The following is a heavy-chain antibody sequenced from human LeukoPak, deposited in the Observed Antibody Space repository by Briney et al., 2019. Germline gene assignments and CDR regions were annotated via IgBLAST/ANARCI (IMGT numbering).Heavy chain of an antibody. CDR2: IYYSGST. Sequence: SQTLSLTCTVSGASISMGVYYGGWIPKPPGKGLEWIGYIYYSGSTYYNPSLKSRVTISVDTSKNQFSLKLSSVTAADTAVYYCARVPNGVYLYWYFDLWGRGTLVTVSS. D-gene: IGHD2-8*01. CDR1: GASISMGVYY. CDR3: ARVPNGVYLYWYFDL. J-gene: IGHJ2*01. V-gene: IGHV4-31*03.